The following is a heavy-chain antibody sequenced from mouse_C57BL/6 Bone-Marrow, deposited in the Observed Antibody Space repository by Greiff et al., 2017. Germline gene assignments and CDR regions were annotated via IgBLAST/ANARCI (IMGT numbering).Heavy chain of an antibody. CDR3: AREGDYYGSAWFAY. CDR2: IYPRSGNT. Sequence: VKLMESGAELARPGASVKLSCKASGYTFTSYGISWVKQRTGQGLEWIGEIYPRSGNTYYNEKFKGKATLTAAKSSSTAYMELRSLTSEDSAVYFCAREGDYYGSAWFAYWGQGTLVTVSA. D-gene: IGHD1-1*01. J-gene: IGHJ3*01. CDR1: GYTFTSYG. V-gene: IGHV1-81*01.